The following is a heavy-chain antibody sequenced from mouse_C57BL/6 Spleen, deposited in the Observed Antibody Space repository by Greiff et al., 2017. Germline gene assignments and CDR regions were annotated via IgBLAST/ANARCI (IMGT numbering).Heavy chain of an antibody. CDR2: IDPSDSYT. D-gene: IGHD4-1*01. J-gene: IGHJ2*01. V-gene: IGHV1-50*01. Sequence: QVQLQQPGAELVKPGASVKLSCKASGYTFTSYWMQWVKQRPGQGLEWIGEIDPSDSYTNYNQKFKGKATLTVDTSSSTAYMQLSSLTSEDSAVYYCARKTGTKGYYFDYWGQGTTLTVSS. CDR3: ARKTGTKGYYFDY. CDR1: GYTFTSYW.